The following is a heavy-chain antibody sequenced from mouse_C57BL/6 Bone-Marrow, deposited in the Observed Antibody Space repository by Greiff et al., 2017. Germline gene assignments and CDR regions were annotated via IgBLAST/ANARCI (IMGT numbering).Heavy chain of an antibody. CDR1: GYSITSGYY. V-gene: IGHV3-6*01. CDR2: ISYDGSN. CDR3: ARGEVRLRRGDY. Sequence: ESGPGLVKPSQSLSLTCSVTGYSITSGYYWNWIRQFPGNKLEWMGYISYDGSNNYNPSLKNRISITRDTSKNQFFLKLNSVTTEDTATYYCARGEVRLRRGDYWGQGTSVTVSS. J-gene: IGHJ4*01. D-gene: IGHD1-2*01.